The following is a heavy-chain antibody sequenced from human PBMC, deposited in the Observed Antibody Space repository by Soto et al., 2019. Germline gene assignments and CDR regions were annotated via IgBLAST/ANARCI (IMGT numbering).Heavy chain of an antibody. J-gene: IGHJ6*03. V-gene: IGHV4-59*01. CDR3: AATVYYYYYMDV. CDR1: GGSISSYY. CDR2: IYYSGST. Sequence: SETLSLTCTVSGGSISSYYWSWIRQPPGKGLEWIGYIYYSGSTNYNPSLKSRVTISVDTSKNQFSLKLSSVTAADTAVYYCAATVYYYYYMDVWGKGTTVTVS. D-gene: IGHD4-17*01.